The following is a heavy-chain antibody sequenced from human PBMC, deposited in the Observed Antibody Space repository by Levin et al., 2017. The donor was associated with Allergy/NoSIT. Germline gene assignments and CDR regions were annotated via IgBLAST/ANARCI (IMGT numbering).Heavy chain of an antibody. Sequence: KPSETLSLTCSVSGDSVRSSAYFWTWVRQPPGKGLEWIGYMYYSGSTHYNPSLNSRVTISLDMSKNQFPLDLRSLTAAARAIYYCAAIPMTMIRGLFDSWGPGTLVTVSS. D-gene: IGHD3-10*01. J-gene: IGHJ4*02. CDR2: MYYSGST. CDR3: AAIPMTMIRGLFDS. CDR1: GDSVRSSAYF. V-gene: IGHV4-61*08.